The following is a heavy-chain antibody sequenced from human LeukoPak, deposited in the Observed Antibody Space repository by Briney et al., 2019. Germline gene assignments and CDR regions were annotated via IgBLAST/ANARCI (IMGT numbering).Heavy chain of an antibody. CDR3: ASGPYPAAGTDHQFDY. Sequence: SETLSLTCTVSGASISSYYWSWIRQPPGKGLEWIGYVHYSGITHYNPSLKSRVTISVDTSKNQFSLKLTSVTAADTAVYYCASGPYPAAGTDHQFDYWGQGTLVTVFS. CDR2: VHYSGIT. V-gene: IGHV4-59*01. CDR1: GASISSYY. J-gene: IGHJ4*02. D-gene: IGHD6-13*01.